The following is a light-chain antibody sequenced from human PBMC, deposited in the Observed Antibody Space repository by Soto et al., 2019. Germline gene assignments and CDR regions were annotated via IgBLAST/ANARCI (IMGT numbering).Light chain of an antibody. CDR1: SSDVGAYNF. CDR2: DVT. CDR3: CSYAGSYTHV. J-gene: IGLJ1*01. Sequence: QSALTQPRSVSGSPGQSVTISCTGTSSDVGAYNFVSWYQQHPGKAPKLIIYDVTKWPSGVPARFSGSKSGNTASLTISGLQADDEADYYCCSYAGSYTHVFGTG. V-gene: IGLV2-11*01.